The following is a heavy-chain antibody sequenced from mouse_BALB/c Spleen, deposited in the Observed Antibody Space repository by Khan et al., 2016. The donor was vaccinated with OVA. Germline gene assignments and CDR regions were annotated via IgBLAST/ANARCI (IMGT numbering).Heavy chain of an antibody. CDR2: IYPGDGDT. J-gene: IGHJ3*01. D-gene: IGHD2-13*01. CDR3: ARSWCDYFDY. V-gene: IGHV1-80*01. Sequence: QIQLVQSGAELVRPGSSVTISCKASGYAFSNYWMNWLKQRPGQGLVWIGQIYPGDGDTSFNGKFRGKATLTPDKSSSTAYMQLSSLASEDSAFYVCARSWCDYFDYWGQGTLLTVSA. CDR1: GYAFSNYW.